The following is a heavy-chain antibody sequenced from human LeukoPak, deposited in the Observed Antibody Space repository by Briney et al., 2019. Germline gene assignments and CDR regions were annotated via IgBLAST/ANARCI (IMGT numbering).Heavy chain of an antibody. CDR3: AKGGLGYCSSTSCYGNFDY. Sequence: PGRSLRLSCAASGFTFSSYNMSWVRQAPGKGLEWVSGISGSGGSTYYADSVKGRFTISRDNSKNTLSLQMSSLRAEDTAVYYCAKGGLGYCSSTSCYGNFDYWGQGTLVTVSS. J-gene: IGHJ4*02. CDR1: GFTFSSYN. V-gene: IGHV3-23*01. D-gene: IGHD2-2*01. CDR2: ISGSGGST.